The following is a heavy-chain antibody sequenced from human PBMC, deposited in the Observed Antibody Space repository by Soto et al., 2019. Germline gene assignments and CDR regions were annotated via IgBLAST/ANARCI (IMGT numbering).Heavy chain of an antibody. CDR2: IYYSGST. J-gene: IGHJ4*02. Sequence: SETLSLTCTVSGGSISSYYWSWIRQPPGKGLEWIGYIYYSGSTNYNPSLKSRVTISVDTSKNQFSLKLSSVTAADTAVYYCARRYGTVFDSWGPGTLVTVSS. CDR1: GGSISSYY. V-gene: IGHV4-59*01. CDR3: ARRYGTVFDS. D-gene: IGHD6-13*01.